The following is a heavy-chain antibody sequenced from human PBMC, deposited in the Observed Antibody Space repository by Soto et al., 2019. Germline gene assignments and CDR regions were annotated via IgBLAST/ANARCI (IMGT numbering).Heavy chain of an antibody. CDR1: GGSITSHY. D-gene: IGHD5-12*01. Sequence: SETLSLTCTVSGGSITSHYWSWIRQPPGKGLEWIGHIYYSGSTNYNPSLKSRVTMSLGTSKNQFSLKLTAVTAADTAFYYCPSSGYTGYSYRWLDPSGQVTLAAVSS. V-gene: IGHV4-59*11. CDR2: IYYSGST. J-gene: IGHJ5*02. CDR3: PSSGYTGYSYRWLDP.